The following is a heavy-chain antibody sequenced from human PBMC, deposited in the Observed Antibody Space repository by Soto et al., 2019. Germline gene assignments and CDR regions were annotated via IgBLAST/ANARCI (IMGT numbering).Heavy chain of an antibody. V-gene: IGHV4-39*01. J-gene: IGHJ4*02. CDR1: SGSISVTNVC. CDR3: ARITGRNLDY. Sequence: PGGTLTLTCAVSSGSISVTNVCWVWVRQPPGKVLEWVGNGGDGGTAYFSPALGTRVTFHVDTSKKQFSLPLYSVTAADTAVYYCARITGRNLDYWGQG. D-gene: IGHD1-20*01. CDR2: GGDGGTA.